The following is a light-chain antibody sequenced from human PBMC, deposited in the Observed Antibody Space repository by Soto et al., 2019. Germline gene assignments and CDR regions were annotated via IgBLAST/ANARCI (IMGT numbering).Light chain of an antibody. V-gene: IGKV3-20*01. CDR2: GAS. CDR3: QQYGSSPPT. CDR1: RSVSNNY. Sequence: EIVLSQSPGTLSLSPGERATLSCRASRSVSNNYVAWYQRKPGQAPRPLIYGASSRATDIPRRFSGSGSGTDFTLTITRLEPEDFAVYYCQQYGSSPPTFGQGTKVESK. J-gene: IGKJ1*01.